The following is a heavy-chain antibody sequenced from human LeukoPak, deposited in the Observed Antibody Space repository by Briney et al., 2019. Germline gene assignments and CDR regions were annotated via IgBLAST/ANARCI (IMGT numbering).Heavy chain of an antibody. J-gene: IGHJ6*03. CDR3: ARVASLSSSWYYYYYYMDV. Sequence: GGSLRLSCAASGFTFSSYWMHWVRQAPGKGLVWVSRINSDGSSTSYADSVKGRFTIPRDNAKNTLYLQMNSLRAEDTAVYYCARVASLSSSWYYYYYYMDVWGKGTTVTVSS. D-gene: IGHD6-13*01. CDR1: GFTFSSYW. CDR2: INSDGSST. V-gene: IGHV3-74*01.